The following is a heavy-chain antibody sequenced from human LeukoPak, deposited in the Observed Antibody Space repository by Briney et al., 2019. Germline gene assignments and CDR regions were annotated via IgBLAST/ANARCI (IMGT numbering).Heavy chain of an antibody. D-gene: IGHD3-16*01. CDR3: ARERRHDADVGAFDI. CDR1: GFTFSSYA. Sequence: PGGSLRLSCAASGFTFSSYAMHWVRQAPGKGLEWVAVISYDGSNKYYADSVKGRFTISRDNSKNTLYLQMNSLRAEDTAVYYCARERRHDADVGAFDIWGQGTMVTVSS. CDR2: ISYDGSNK. V-gene: IGHV3-30-3*01. J-gene: IGHJ3*02.